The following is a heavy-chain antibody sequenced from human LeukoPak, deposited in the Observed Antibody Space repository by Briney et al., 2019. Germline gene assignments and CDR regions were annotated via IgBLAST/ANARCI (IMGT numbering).Heavy chain of an antibody. CDR3: ARGPNKSDGGNSGSAWFDP. V-gene: IGHV1-8*01. J-gene: IGHJ5*02. CDR2: MNPNSGNT. CDR1: GYTSTTYD. Sequence: ASVKVSCKASGYTSTTYDINWVRQATGQGLEWMGWMNPNSGNTGYAQKFQGRVTMTRNTSISTAYMELSSLRSEDTAVYYCARGPNKSDGGNSGSAWFDPWGQGTLVTVSS. D-gene: IGHD4-23*01.